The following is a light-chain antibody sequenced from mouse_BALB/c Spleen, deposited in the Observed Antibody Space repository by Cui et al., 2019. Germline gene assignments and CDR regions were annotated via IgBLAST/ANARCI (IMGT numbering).Light chain of an antibody. Sequence: SIVMTQTPNFLLVSAGDRVAIACKASQIVSNDVAWYQQKPGQSPKLLIFYASNRYTGVPDRFTGSGYGTDFTFTISTVQAEDLAVYFCQQDYSSPWTFGGGTKLEIK. CDR3: QQDYSSPWT. CDR2: YAS. J-gene: IGKJ1*01. V-gene: IGKV6-32*01. CDR1: QIVSND.